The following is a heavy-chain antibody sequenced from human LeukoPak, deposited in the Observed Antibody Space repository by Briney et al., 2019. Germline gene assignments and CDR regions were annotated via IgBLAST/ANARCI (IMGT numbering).Heavy chain of an antibody. CDR3: ARGGYGGDYFDY. D-gene: IGHD3-16*01. CDR1: GGSISSYY. CDR2: IYTSGST. Sequence: SETLSLTCTVSGGSISSYYGSWIRQPAGKALEWIGRIYTSGSTNYNPSLKSRVTMSVDTSKNQFSLKLSSVTAADTAVYYCARGGYGGDYFDYWGQGTLVTVSS. J-gene: IGHJ4*02. V-gene: IGHV4-4*07.